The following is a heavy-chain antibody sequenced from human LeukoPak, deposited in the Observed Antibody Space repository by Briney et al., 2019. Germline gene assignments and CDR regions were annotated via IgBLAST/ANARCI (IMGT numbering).Heavy chain of an antibody. CDR2: ISPDGNSE. CDR3: AKVNNYDDY. CDR1: GFTFSTFG. Sequence: GGSLRLSCAASGFTFSTFGIHWVRQAPGKGLEWVAAISPDGNSECYADSVKGRFTISRDNSKNMIYLQMNSLRGEDSAVYYCAKVNNYDDYWGQGTLVTVSS. J-gene: IGHJ4*02. D-gene: IGHD1/OR15-1a*01. V-gene: IGHV3-30*18.